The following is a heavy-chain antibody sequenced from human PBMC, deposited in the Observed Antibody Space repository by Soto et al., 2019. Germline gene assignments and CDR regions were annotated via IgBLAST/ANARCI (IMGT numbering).Heavy chain of an antibody. CDR3: ASSTAGVDVFHD. CDR2: IIPVLGVE. V-gene: IGHV1-69*02. Sequence: QVQLVQSGAEVKNPGSSVKVSCKASGDTFTRSISSWVRQVPGQRLEWMGRIIPVLGVENHAQNFQGRVTVTADKSTSTAYLELSSLKSEDTAIYYCASSTAGVDVFHDWGQGPLVTVSS. J-gene: IGHJ4*02. CDR1: GDTFTRSI. D-gene: IGHD6-13*01.